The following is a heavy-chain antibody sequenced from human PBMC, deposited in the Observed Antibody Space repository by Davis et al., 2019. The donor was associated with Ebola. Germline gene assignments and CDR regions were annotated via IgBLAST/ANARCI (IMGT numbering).Heavy chain of an antibody. V-gene: IGHV3-7*01. CDR2: IKQDGSEK. Sequence: GESLKISCAASGFTFSSYWMSWVRQAPGKGLEWVANIKQDGSEKYYVDSVKGRFTISRDNSKNTLYLQMGSLRAEDMAVYYCARGVTMVRGVIIPDAFDIWGQGTMVTVSS. D-gene: IGHD3-10*01. J-gene: IGHJ3*02. CDR1: GFTFSSYW. CDR3: ARGVTMVRGVIIPDAFDI.